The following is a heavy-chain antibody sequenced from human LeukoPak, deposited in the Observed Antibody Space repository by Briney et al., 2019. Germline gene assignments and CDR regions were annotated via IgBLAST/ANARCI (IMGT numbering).Heavy chain of an antibody. CDR1: GGSISSYY. V-gene: IGHV4-4*07. CDR3: ASYDFWSGRGFDI. CDR2: IYTSGST. Sequence: SETLSLTCTVSGGSISSYYWSWIRQPAGTGLEWIGRIYTSGSTNYTPSLKSRVTMSVDTSKNQFSLKLSSGTAAETAVYYCASYDFWSGRGFDIWGQGTMVTVSS. J-gene: IGHJ3*02. D-gene: IGHD3-3*01.